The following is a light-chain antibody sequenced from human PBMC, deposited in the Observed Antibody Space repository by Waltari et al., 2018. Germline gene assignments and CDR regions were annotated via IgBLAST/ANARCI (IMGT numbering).Light chain of an antibody. J-gene: IGKJ1*01. CDR3: QHYVRLPAT. V-gene: IGKV3-20*01. Sequence: EIVLTQSPDTLSLSPGERATLSCRASQSVGRSLAWYQQKPGQAPRLLIFAASSRATGIPDRFSGSGSGTDFSLSISRLEPEDLAVYYCQHYVRLPATFGQGTKVEIK. CDR1: QSVGRS. CDR2: AAS.